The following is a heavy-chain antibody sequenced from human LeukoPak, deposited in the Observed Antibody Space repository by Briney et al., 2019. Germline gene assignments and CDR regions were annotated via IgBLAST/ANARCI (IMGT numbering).Heavy chain of an antibody. Sequence: PSETLSLTCTVSGGSISSYYWSWIRQPPGKGLEWIGEINHSGSTNYNPSLKSRVTISVDTSKNQFSLKLSSVTAADTAVYYCARRIVVPAAMQDNWFDPWGQGTLVTVSS. D-gene: IGHD2-2*01. CDR3: ARRIVVPAAMQDNWFDP. J-gene: IGHJ5*02. V-gene: IGHV4-34*01. CDR1: GGSISSYY. CDR2: INHSGST.